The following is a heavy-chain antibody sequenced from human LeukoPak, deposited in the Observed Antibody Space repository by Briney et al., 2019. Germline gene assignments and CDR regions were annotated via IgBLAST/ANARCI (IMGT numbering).Heavy chain of an antibody. CDR3: ARGGDKFYYYYGMDV. D-gene: IGHD4-17*01. J-gene: IGHJ6*02. CDR1: GFSFSTYW. CDR2: IKEDGSEK. Sequence: GGSLRLSCVASGFSFSTYWMSWVRQAPGKGLEWVANIKEDGSEKYYVDSVKGRFTMSRDNAKNSVYLQMNRLRVEDTAVYYCARGGDKFYYYYGMDVWGQGTTVTVSS. V-gene: IGHV3-7*01.